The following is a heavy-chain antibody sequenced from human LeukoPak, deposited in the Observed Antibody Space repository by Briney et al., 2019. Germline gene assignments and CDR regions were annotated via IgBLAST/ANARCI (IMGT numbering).Heavy chain of an antibody. D-gene: IGHD6-13*01. V-gene: IGHV4-39*07. CDR2: IFYSGST. Sequence: PSETLSLTCTVSSGSISTSNYYWGWVRQPPGKALEWIGNIFYSGSTYYSPSLKSRVTISLDTSKNQFSLKLSSVTAADTAVYYCATEPRGTAAGTFVYYYYYYMDVWGKGTTVTISS. CDR3: ATEPRGTAAGTFVYYYYYYMDV. J-gene: IGHJ6*03. CDR1: SGSISTSNYY.